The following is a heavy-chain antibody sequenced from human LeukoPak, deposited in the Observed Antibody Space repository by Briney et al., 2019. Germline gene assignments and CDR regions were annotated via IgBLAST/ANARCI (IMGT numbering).Heavy chain of an antibody. CDR1: GVTFSSYG. CDR2: ISYDGSNK. CDR3: AKAEDGSGALGFDP. V-gene: IGHV3-30*18. Sequence: GGSLRLSCAASGVTFSSYGMHWVRQAPGKGLEWVAVISYDGSNKYYTDSVKGRFTISRDNSKNTLYLQMNSLRAEDTAVYYCAKAEDGSGALGFDPWGQGTLVTVSS. D-gene: IGHD3-10*01. J-gene: IGHJ5*02.